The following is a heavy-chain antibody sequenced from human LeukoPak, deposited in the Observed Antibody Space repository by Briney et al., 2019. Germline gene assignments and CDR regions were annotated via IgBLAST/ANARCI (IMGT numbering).Heavy chain of an antibody. J-gene: IGHJ4*02. CDR2: ITFDGVSQ. CDR1: EFTFSDYA. D-gene: IGHD3-16*01. V-gene: IGHV3-30-3*01. CDR3: ARPRGLKQVAYFCDY. Sequence: PGGSLRLSCAASEFTFSDYAMHWVRQAPGKGLDWVAGITFDGVSQYYSDSVKGRFTISRDNSKNSLYLQMDNLRPDDTAIYYCARPRGLKQVAYFCDYWGRGTLVTVSS.